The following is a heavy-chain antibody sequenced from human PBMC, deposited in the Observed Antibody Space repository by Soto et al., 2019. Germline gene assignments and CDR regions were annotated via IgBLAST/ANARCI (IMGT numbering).Heavy chain of an antibody. V-gene: IGHV3-23*01. CDR3: ARDHYGPGWFDP. CDR1: GFTFSSYA. Sequence: LSCAASGFTFSSYAISWIRLSPGKGLEWVSVISGGGHNTNYADSVKGRFTISRDNAKNSLYLQMNSLRAEDTAVYYCARDHYGPGWFDPWGQGTLVTVSS. D-gene: IGHD3-10*01. CDR2: ISGGGHNT. J-gene: IGHJ5*02.